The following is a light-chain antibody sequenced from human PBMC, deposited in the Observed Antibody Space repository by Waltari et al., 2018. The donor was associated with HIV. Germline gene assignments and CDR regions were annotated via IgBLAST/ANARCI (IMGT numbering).Light chain of an antibody. CDR2: DNN. CDR3: GTWDRSLSAAV. V-gene: IGLV1-51*01. CDR1: TSNIGNDY. J-gene: IGLJ3*02. Sequence: QSVLTQPPSVSAAPGQKVTISCSGSTSNIGNDYVSWYQHVPGAAPRLLIYDNNKRPSGIPDRFSGSRSGTSATLSITGLQTGDEAHYYCGTWDRSLSAAVFGGGTKLTVL.